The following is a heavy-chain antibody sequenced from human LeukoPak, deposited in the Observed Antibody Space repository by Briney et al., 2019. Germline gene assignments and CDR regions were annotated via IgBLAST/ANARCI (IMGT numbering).Heavy chain of an antibody. CDR1: GFTFSTYG. Sequence: GGSLRLSCVASGFTFSTYGMNWVRQTPGKGLEWVSGISGSGTSTFYADSVKGRFTISRDNSKNTLYLQMDSLGAEDTAVYYCATGKIAAADYWGQGTLVTVSS. V-gene: IGHV3-23*01. J-gene: IGHJ4*02. D-gene: IGHD6-13*01. CDR2: ISGSGTST. CDR3: ATGKIAAADY.